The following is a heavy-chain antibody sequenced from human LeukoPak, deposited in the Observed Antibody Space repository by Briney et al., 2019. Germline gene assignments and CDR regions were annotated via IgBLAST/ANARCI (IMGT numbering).Heavy chain of an antibody. V-gene: IGHV4-39*01. CDR3: ARHADSGFGELAFHC. J-gene: IGHJ4*02. CDR1: GGSISSGTYY. Sequence: SETLSLTCTVSGGSISSGTYYWGWIRQPPGKGLEWIGSISSGGNTYYKPSLEGRVTISIDTSKNQFSLKLNSMTAADTAVYYCARHADSGFGELAFHCWGQGTLVTVSS. CDR2: ISSGGNT. D-gene: IGHD3-10*01.